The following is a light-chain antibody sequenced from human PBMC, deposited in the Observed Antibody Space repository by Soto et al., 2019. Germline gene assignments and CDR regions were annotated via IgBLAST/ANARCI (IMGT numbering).Light chain of an antibody. V-gene: IGKV1-5*01. Sequence: DIQMTQSPSTLSASVGDRVTITCRASQSISSWLVWYQQKPAKAPKLLIYDASSLESGVPSRFSGSGSGTEFTLTISSLQPDDFATYYCQQYNSYWTFGQGTKVEIK. J-gene: IGKJ1*01. CDR1: QSISSW. CDR2: DAS. CDR3: QQYNSYWT.